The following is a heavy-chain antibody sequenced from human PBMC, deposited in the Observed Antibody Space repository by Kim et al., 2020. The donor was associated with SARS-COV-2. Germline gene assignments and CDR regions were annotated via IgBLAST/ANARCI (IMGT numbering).Heavy chain of an antibody. D-gene: IGHD4-17*01. J-gene: IGHJ4*02. V-gene: IGHV1-24*01. CDR1: GYTLTELS. Sequence: ASVKVSCKVSGYTLTELSVHWVRQAPGKGLEWMGGFDPEDGETIYAQKFQGRVTMTEDTTTDTAYMELSSLRSEDTAVYYCATDPPRPYYGDYGALDYWGQGTLVTVSS. CDR2: FDPEDGET. CDR3: ATDPPRPYYGDYGALDY.